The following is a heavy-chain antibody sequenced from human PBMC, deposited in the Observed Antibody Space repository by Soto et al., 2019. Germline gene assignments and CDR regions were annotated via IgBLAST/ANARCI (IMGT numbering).Heavy chain of an antibody. Sequence: SETLCVNCPVSGGSISSYCLSWIRQPPTKVLVWIGFIYFRGCTNYNPSLNSLVTILVDTSKDQCALRLSSVTFVDTAVYYFAIQVPLINLDYWGQGTLVPVSS. D-gene: IGHD1-1*01. V-gene: IGHV4-59*13. J-gene: IGHJ4*02. CDR3: AIQVPLINLDY. CDR2: IYFRGCT. CDR1: GGSISSYC.